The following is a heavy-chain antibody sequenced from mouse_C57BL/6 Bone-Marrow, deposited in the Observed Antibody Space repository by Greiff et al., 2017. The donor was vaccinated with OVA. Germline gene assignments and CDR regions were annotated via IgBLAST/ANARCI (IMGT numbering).Heavy chain of an antibody. Sequence: DVKLVESGGGLVQPGGSLKLSCAASGFTFSDYYMYWVRQTPEKRLEWVAYISNGGGSTYYPDTVKGRFTISRDNAKNTLYLQMSRLKSEDTAMYYCARSYDYDADWYFDVWGTGTTVTVSS. CDR2: ISNGGGST. V-gene: IGHV5-12*01. CDR1: GFTFSDYY. CDR3: ARSYDYDADWYFDV. J-gene: IGHJ1*03. D-gene: IGHD2-4*01.